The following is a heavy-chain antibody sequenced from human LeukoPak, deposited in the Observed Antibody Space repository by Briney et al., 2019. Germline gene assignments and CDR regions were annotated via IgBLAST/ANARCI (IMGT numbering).Heavy chain of an antibody. CDR2: INWNGGST. Sequence: RAGGSPSLSCAASGFTLDDYGVSWARHAPGKGLEWVSGINWNGGSTGYAHSVKGRYTISRDKAKKSRYLRMNSLRAEDTASCYCARAYCSGGSCYVDGGGEGTLLTVPA. V-gene: IGHV3-20*04. D-gene: IGHD2-15*01. CDR3: ARAYCSGGSCYVDG. J-gene: IGHJ4*02. CDR1: GFTLDDYG.